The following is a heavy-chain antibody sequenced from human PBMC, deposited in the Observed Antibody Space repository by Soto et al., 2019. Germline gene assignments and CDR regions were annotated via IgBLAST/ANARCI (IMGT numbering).Heavy chain of an antibody. D-gene: IGHD6-19*01. CDR3: ARARRGIAVAGLYY. Sequence: ASVKVSCKASGGTFSSYAISWVRQAPGQGLEWMGGIIPIFGTANYAQKFQGRVTITADESTSTAYMELSSLRSEDTAVYYCARARRGIAVAGLYYWGQGTLVTVSS. CDR1: GGTFSSYA. J-gene: IGHJ4*02. V-gene: IGHV1-69*13. CDR2: IIPIFGTA.